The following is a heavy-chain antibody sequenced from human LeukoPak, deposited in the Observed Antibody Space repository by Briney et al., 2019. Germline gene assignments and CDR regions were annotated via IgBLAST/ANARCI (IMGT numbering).Heavy chain of an antibody. V-gene: IGHV3-7*01. CDR1: GFTFSSYG. D-gene: IGHD5-12*01. CDR3: ARGLTGYAGY. CDR2: INPGGTEK. Sequence: GGSLRLSCAASGFTFSSYGMHWVRQAPGKGLEWVGNINPGGTEKYYEDSVTGRFTISRDNAKNSLYLQMNSLRAEDTAVYYCARGLTGYAGYWGQGTLVTVSS. J-gene: IGHJ4*02.